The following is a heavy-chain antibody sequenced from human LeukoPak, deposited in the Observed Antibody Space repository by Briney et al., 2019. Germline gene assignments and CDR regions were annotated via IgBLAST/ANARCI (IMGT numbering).Heavy chain of an antibody. CDR3: TAAYGSGSPSPYYYYGMDV. V-gene: IGHV3-15*01. CDR2: IKRKSDGGTT. CDR1: GFTFSNAW. D-gene: IGHD3-10*01. J-gene: IGHJ6*04. Sequence: GGSLRLSCAASGFTFSNAWMTWVRQAPGQGLEWVGRIKRKSDGGTTDYAAPVKGRFTISRDDSKNKLYLQMSSLKTEDTAVYYCTAAYGSGSPSPYYYYGMDVWGKGTTVTVSS.